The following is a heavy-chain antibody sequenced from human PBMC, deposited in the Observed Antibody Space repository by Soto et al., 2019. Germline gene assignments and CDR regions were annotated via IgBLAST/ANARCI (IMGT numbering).Heavy chain of an antibody. J-gene: IGHJ4*02. CDR3: ARVIYGSFDY. CDR1: GFTFSSYG. V-gene: IGHV3-33*01. D-gene: IGHD3-10*01. CDR2: IWYDGSNK. Sequence: QVQLVESGGGVVQPGRSLRLSCAASGFTFSSYGMHWVRQATGKGLEWVAVIWYDGSNKYYADSVKGRFTISRDNSKNTLYLRMNSLRAEDTAVYYCARVIYGSFDYWGQGTPVTVSS.